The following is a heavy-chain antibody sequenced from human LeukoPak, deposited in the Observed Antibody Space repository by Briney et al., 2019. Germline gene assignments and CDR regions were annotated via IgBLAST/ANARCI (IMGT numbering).Heavy chain of an antibody. CDR3: AREPYSSGWYGNYYYYYMDV. CDR2: ISYVGSNK. V-gene: IGHV3-30*01. J-gene: IGHJ6*03. CDR1: GFTFSSYA. D-gene: IGHD6-19*01. Sequence: PGRSLRLSCAASGFTFSSYAMHWVRQPPGKGPEWVAVISYVGSNKYYADSVKGRFTISRDNSKDTLYLQINSLRAEDTAVYYCAREPYSSGWYGNYYYYYMDVWGKGTTVTVSS.